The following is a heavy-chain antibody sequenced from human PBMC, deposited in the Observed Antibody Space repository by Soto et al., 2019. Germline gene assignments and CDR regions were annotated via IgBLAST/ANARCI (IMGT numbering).Heavy chain of an antibody. J-gene: IGHJ4*02. CDR3: ARDLGYYDSSGYFDY. V-gene: IGHV3-11*01. Sequence: GGSLRLSCAASGFTFSDYYMSWIRQAPGKGLEWVSYISSSDTIISYADSVKGRFTISRDNAKNSLYLQMNSLRAEDTAVYYCARDLGYYDSSGYFDYWGQGTLVTAPQ. CDR1: GFTFSDYY. D-gene: IGHD3-22*01. CDR2: ISSSDTII.